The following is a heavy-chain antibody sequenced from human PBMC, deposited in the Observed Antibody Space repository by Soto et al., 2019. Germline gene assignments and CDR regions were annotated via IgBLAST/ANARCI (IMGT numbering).Heavy chain of an antibody. CDR1: GGTFSSYA. V-gene: IGHV1-69*06. CDR2: IIPIFGTA. CDR3: ASPGDYYDSSGYPLGYFDY. J-gene: IGHJ4*02. D-gene: IGHD3-22*01. Sequence: QVQLVQSGAEVKKPGSSVKVSCKASGGTFSSYAISWVRQAPGQGLEWMGGIIPIFGTANYAQKFQGRVTITADKYTSPAYMELSSLRSEDTAVYYCASPGDYYDSSGYPLGYFDYWGQGTLVTVSS.